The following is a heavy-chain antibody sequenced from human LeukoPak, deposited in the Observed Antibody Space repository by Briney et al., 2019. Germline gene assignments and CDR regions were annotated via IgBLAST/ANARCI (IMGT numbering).Heavy chain of an antibody. CDR1: GGSISRGSYY. Sequence: PSETLSLTCTVSGGSISRGSYYWSWIRQPPGKGLEWIGYIYYSGSTNYNPSLKSRVTISVDTSKNQFSLKLTSVTAADTAVYYCARGSTGPFDYWGQGTLVTVSS. CDR2: IYYSGST. V-gene: IGHV4-61*01. CDR3: ARGSTGPFDY. D-gene: IGHD2-2*01. J-gene: IGHJ4*02.